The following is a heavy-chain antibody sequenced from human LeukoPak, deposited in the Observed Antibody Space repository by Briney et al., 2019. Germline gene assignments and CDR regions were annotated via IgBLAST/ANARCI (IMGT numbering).Heavy chain of an antibody. D-gene: IGHD4-23*01. V-gene: IGHV3-15*01. CDR2: IKSKNVGETT. CDR1: GLSFDNAW. J-gene: IGHJ4*02. CDR3: TTGPGNSGY. Sequence: GGSLRLSCVVSGLSFDNAWMSWVRQAPGKGLEWVGRIKSKNVGETTEYAAPVQGRFTISRDGSRNTVYLQMSSLKTEDTGVYYCTTGPGNSGYWGQGTLVTVSS.